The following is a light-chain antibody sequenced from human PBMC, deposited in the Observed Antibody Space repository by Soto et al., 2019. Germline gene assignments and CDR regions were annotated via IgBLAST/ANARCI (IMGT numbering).Light chain of an antibody. J-gene: IGLJ3*02. CDR2: MVS. CDR1: SSDVGNYNY. V-gene: IGLV2-11*01. CDR3: CSYAGSYTWV. Sequence: QSALTQPASVSGSPGQSITISCTGTSSDVGNYNYVSWYQQYPGRVPKLLIYMVSNRPSGVPDHFSGSKSGKTASLTISGLQAEDEADYYCCSYAGSYTWVFGGGTQLTVL.